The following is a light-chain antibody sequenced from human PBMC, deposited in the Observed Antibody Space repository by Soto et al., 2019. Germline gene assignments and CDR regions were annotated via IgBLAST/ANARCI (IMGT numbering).Light chain of an antibody. CDR1: QSVSSSY. V-gene: IGKV3-20*01. Sequence: EFVLTQSPGTLSLSPGERATLSCRASQSVSSSYLAWYQQKPGQAPRLLIYGASSRATGIPARFSGSGSGTDFTLTISRLETEAIAVYYCQQYGSSPFTFGPGTKVDIK. CDR2: GAS. J-gene: IGKJ3*01. CDR3: QQYGSSPFT.